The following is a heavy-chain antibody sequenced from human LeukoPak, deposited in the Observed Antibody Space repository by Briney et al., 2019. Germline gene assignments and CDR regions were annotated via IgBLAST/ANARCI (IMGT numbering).Heavy chain of an antibody. Sequence: PGRSLRLSCAASGFSFSSYDMHWVRQAPGKGLEWVAVISYDGSDKYYADSVKGRFTISRDNSKNTLYLQMNSLRAEDTAVYYCAKDITRYGGNAVDYWGQGTLVTVSS. CDR3: AKDITRYGGNAVDY. CDR2: ISYDGSDK. D-gene: IGHD4-23*01. J-gene: IGHJ4*02. CDR1: GFSFSSYD. V-gene: IGHV3-30*18.